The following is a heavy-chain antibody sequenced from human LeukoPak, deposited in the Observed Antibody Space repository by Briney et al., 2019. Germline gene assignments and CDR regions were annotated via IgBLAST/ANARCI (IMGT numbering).Heavy chain of an antibody. V-gene: IGHV3-64*01. CDR2: ISSNGGST. Sequence: PGGSLRLSCAASGFTFSDSAMHWVRQAPGKGLEYVSAISSNGGSTYYTNSVKGRFAISRDNSKNTLYLRMGSLRTEDMAVYYCARSRYDSSGYYVTFDYWGQGTLVTVSS. J-gene: IGHJ4*02. CDR3: ARSRYDSSGYYVTFDY. D-gene: IGHD3-22*01. CDR1: GFTFSDSA.